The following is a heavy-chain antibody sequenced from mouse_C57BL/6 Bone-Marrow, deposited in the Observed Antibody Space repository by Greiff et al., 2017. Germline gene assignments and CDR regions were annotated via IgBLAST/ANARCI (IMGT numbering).Heavy chain of an antibody. J-gene: IGHJ3*01. D-gene: IGHD2-5*01. Sequence: QVHVKQSGAELVKPGASVKMSCKASGYTFTTYPIEWMKQNHGKSLEWIGNFHPYNDDTKYNEKFKGKATLTVEKSSSTVYLELSRLTSDDSAVXYCARRDSNFAGFAYWGQGTLVTVSA. CDR3: ARRDSNFAGFAY. CDR2: FHPYNDDT. V-gene: IGHV1-47*01. CDR1: GYTFTTYP.